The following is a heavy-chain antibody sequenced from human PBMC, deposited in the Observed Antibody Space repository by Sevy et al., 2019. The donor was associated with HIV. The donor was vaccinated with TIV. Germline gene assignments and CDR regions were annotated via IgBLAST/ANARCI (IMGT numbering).Heavy chain of an antibody. V-gene: IGHV1-69*13. CDR2: ITPIFGTA. CDR3: AREGHCSSTSCHFDY. Sequence: ASVKVSCKASGGTFSSYAISWVRQAPGQGLEWMGGITPIFGTANYAQKFQGRVTITADESTSTAYMELSSLRSEDTAVYYCAREGHCSSTSCHFDYWGQGTLVTVSS. D-gene: IGHD2-2*01. J-gene: IGHJ4*02. CDR1: GGTFSSYA.